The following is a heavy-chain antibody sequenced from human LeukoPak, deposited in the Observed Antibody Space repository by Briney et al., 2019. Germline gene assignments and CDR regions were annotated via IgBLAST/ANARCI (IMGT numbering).Heavy chain of an antibody. CDR3: ARSYSSSWSAGWSYFDY. D-gene: IGHD6-13*01. CDR2: IIPIFGTA. Sequence: GASVKVSCKASGGTFSSYAISWVRQAPGQGLEWMGGIIPIFGTANYAQKFQGRVTITADESTSTAYMELSSLRSEDTAVYYCARSYSSSWSAGWSYFDYWGQGTLVTVSS. CDR1: GGTFSSYA. J-gene: IGHJ4*02. V-gene: IGHV1-69*13.